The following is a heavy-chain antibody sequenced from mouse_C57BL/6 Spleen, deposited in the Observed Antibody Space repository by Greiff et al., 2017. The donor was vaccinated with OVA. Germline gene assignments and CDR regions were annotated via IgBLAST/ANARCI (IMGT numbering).Heavy chain of an antibody. CDR1: GYTFTSYW. D-gene: IGHD1-1*01. Sequence: QVQLQQPGAELVKPGASVKMSCKASGYTFTSYWITWVKQRPGQGLEWIGDIYPGSGSTNYNEKFKSKATLTVDTSSSTAYMQLSSLKSEESAVSYCARENELLRSYYAMDYWGQGTSVTVSS. V-gene: IGHV1-55*01. CDR3: ARENELLRSYYAMDY. J-gene: IGHJ4*01. CDR2: IYPGSGST.